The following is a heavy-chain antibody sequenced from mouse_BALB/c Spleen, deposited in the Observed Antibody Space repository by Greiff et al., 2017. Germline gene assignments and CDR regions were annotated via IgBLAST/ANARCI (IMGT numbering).Heavy chain of an antibody. CDR3: ARNWDYYYGSRPAWFAY. Sequence: QVQLKESGPGLVAPSQSLSITCTVSGFSLSRYSVHWVRQPPGKGLEWLGMIWGGGSTDYNSALKSRLSISKDNSKSQVFLKMNSLQTDDTAMYYCARNWDYYYGSRPAWFAYWGQGTLVTVSA. CDR1: GFSLSRYS. J-gene: IGHJ3*01. CDR2: IWGGGST. D-gene: IGHD1-1*01. V-gene: IGHV2-6-4*01.